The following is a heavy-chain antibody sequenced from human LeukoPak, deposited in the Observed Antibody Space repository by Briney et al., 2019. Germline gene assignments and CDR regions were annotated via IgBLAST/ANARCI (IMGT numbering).Heavy chain of an antibody. J-gene: IGHJ4*02. V-gene: IGHV4-39*01. CDR2: IYYCGST. CDR3: ARQEIAAAGTVYFDY. CDR1: GGSISRSSYY. D-gene: IGHD6-13*01. Sequence: SVTLSLSCTVSGGSISRSSYYWWWIGQPPGKGLEWIGSIYYCGSTYYNPSLKSRVTISVDTSKNQFSLKLSSVTAADTAVYYCARQEIAAAGTVYFDYWGQGTLVTVSS.